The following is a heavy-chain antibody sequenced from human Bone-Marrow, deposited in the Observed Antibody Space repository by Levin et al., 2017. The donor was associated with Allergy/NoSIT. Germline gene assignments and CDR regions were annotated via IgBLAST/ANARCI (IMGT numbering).Heavy chain of an antibody. CDR3: ARAYSMVRDPTWFDP. Sequence: SETLSLTCAVYGGSVSGYYWSWIRQSPEKGLEWIGEIKYSGSTNYNPSLKSRVTISVDTSKNQFSLTLSSVTAADTAVYYCARAYSMVRDPTWFDPWGQGALVTVSS. D-gene: IGHD3-10*01. CDR1: GGSVSGYY. J-gene: IGHJ5*02. V-gene: IGHV4-34*01. CDR2: IKYSGST.